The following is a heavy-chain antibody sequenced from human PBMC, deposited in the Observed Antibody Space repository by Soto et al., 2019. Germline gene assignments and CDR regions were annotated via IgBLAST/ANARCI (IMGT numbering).Heavy chain of an antibody. CDR3: ARDNNGYGSGSDHNYYGMDV. Sequence: ASVKVSCKASGYTFTGYYMHWVRQAPGQGLEWLGWIIPNSGGTNYAQKFQGWVTMTRDTSISTAYMELSRLRFDDTAVYYCARDNNGYGSGSDHNYYGMDVWGQGTTVTVSS. D-gene: IGHD3-10*01. V-gene: IGHV1-2*04. J-gene: IGHJ6*02. CDR1: GYTFTGYY. CDR2: IIPNSGGT.